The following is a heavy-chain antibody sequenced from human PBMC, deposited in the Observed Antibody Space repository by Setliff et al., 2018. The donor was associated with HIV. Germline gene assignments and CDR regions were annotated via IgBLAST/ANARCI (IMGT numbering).Heavy chain of an antibody. J-gene: IGHJ6*03. V-gene: IGHV1-69*02. Sequence: ASVKVSCKASRSTFNSHTINWVRQAPGQGLDWMGRIIPILGVANYAHRFQGKVTITADKSTGTAYMELTSLRFDDTAMYYCVRGVQSPPHYSYYYMDVWGEGTMVTVSS. CDR1: RSTFNSHT. CDR3: VRGVQSPPHYSYYYMDV. CDR2: IIPILGVA. D-gene: IGHD3-3*01.